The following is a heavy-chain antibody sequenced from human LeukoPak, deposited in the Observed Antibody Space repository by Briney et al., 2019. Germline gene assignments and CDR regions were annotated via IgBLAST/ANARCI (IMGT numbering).Heavy chain of an antibody. J-gene: IGHJ4*02. CDR2: INAGNGNT. D-gene: IGHD3-22*01. V-gene: IGHV1-3*01. Sequence: ASVKVSCKASGYTFTSYAMHWVRQAPGQRLEWMGWINAGNGNTKYSQKFQGRVTITRDTSASTAYMELSSLRSEDTAVYYCASGVHYYDSSGSFDYWGQGTLVTVSS. CDR1: GYTFTSYA. CDR3: ASGVHYYDSSGSFDY.